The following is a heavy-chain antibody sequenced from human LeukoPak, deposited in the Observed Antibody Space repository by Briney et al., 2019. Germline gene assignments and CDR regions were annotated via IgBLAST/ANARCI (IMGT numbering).Heavy chain of an antibody. J-gene: IGHJ3*02. CDR1: GFTFSSYS. Sequence: GGSLRLSCAASGFTFSSYSMNWVRQAPGKGLEWVANIKQDGSEKYYVDSVKGRFTISRDNAKNSLYLQMNSLRAEDTAVYFCARDSNPNDGQVFYDAFDIWGQGTMVTVSS. D-gene: IGHD5/OR15-5a*01. CDR3: ARDSNPNDGQVFYDAFDI. V-gene: IGHV3-7*01. CDR2: IKQDGSEK.